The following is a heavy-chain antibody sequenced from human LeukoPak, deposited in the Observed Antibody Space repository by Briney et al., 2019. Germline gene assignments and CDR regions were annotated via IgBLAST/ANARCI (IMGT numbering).Heavy chain of an antibody. D-gene: IGHD3-22*01. J-gene: IGHJ2*01. CDR2: IYHSGST. CDR3: ARIKYYYDSSGYAHWYFDL. Sequence: SETLSLTCAVSGYSISSGYYWGWIRQPPGQGLEWIGSIYHSGSTYYNPSLKSRVTISVDTSKNQFSLKLSSVTAADTAVYYCARIKYYYDSSGYAHWYFDLWGRGTLVTVSS. CDR1: GYSISSGYY. V-gene: IGHV4-38-2*01.